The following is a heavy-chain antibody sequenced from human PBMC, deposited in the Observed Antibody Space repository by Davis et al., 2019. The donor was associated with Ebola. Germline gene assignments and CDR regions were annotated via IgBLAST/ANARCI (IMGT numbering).Heavy chain of an antibody. D-gene: IGHD4-17*01. V-gene: IGHV3-23*01. CDR1: GFSFETYL. J-gene: IGHJ6*02. Sequence: PGGSLRLSCAASGFSFETYLMTWVRQAPGKGLEWVSGITGSGGTSYYADSVKGRFTFSRDNSKNTLYLQMNSLGAEDTAVYYCAKGSLYGSRSITAGMDVWGQGTTVTVSS. CDR3: AKGSLYGSRSITAGMDV. CDR2: ITGSGGTS.